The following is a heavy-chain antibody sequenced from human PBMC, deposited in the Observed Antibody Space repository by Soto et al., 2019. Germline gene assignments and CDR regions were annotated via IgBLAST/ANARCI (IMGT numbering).Heavy chain of an antibody. CDR1: GGSISSYY. CDR3: ASDGRGSGWYYFDY. J-gene: IGHJ4*02. V-gene: IGHV4-59*13. CDR2: INYSGST. Sequence: QVQLQESAPGLVKPSETLSLPCTVSGGSISSYYWSWIRQPPGKGLKWLGHINYSGSTNYNPSLKSRVTISVDTSKNQFSLKLSSVAAADTAVYYCASDGRGSGWYYFDYWGQGTLVTVSS. D-gene: IGHD6-19*01.